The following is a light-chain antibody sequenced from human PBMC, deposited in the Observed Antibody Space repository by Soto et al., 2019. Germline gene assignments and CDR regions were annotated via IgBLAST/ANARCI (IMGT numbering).Light chain of an antibody. Sequence: MVLTQSPDTLSVSPGERATLSCRASQSVDSTLAWYRQKPGQTPTLLIYGISVRAPGVPARFFGSGSGTEFTLTISSLQSEDFATYYCQQYNQWPITFGQGTRLEIK. CDR2: GIS. CDR1: QSVDST. V-gene: IGKV3-15*01. J-gene: IGKJ5*01. CDR3: QQYNQWPIT.